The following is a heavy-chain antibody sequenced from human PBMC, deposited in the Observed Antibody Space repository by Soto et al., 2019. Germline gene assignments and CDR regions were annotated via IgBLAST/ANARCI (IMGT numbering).Heavy chain of an antibody. CDR3: ARDGWFGESHSYFDY. Sequence: GGSLRLSCAASGFTFDDYGMSWVRQAPGKGLEWVSGINWNGGSKGYADSVKGRFTISRDNAKNSLYLQMNSLRAEDTALYHCARDGWFGESHSYFDYWGQGTLVTISS. D-gene: IGHD3-10*01. V-gene: IGHV3-20*01. J-gene: IGHJ4*02. CDR2: INWNGGSK. CDR1: GFTFDDYG.